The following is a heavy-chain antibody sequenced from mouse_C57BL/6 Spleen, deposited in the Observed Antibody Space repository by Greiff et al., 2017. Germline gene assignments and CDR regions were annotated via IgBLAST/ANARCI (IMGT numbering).Heavy chain of an antibody. V-gene: IGHV5-17*01. Sequence: EVQVVESGGGLVKPGGSLKLSCAASGFTFSDYGMHWVSQAPEKGLEWVAYISSGRSTIYYADTVKGSFTFTRDNAKNTLFMQMTSLRSEDTAMYYCARQDYSNYGFAYWGQGTLVTVSA. CDR1: GFTFSDYG. J-gene: IGHJ3*01. CDR2: ISSGRSTI. D-gene: IGHD2-5*01. CDR3: ARQDYSNYGFAY.